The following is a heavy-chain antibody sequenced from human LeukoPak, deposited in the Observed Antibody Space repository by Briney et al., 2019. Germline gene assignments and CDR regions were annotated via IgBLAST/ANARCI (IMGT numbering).Heavy chain of an antibody. CDR2: IKQDGSEK. CDR1: GFTFSSYW. V-gene: IGHV3-7*01. J-gene: IGHJ5*02. Sequence: GGSLRLSCAASGFTFSSYWMSWVRQAPGKGLEWVANIKQDGSEKYYVDSVKGRFTISRDNAKNSLYLQMNSLRAEDTAVYYCARDPTGDYDFWDNWFDPWGQGTLVTVSS. CDR3: ARDPTGDYDFWDNWFDP. D-gene: IGHD3-3*01.